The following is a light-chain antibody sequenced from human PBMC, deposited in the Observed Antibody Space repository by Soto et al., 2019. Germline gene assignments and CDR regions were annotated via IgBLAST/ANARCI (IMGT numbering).Light chain of an antibody. CDR1: QSLLYSNGYNY. J-gene: IGKJ2*01. CDR3: MQALQTPRT. Sequence: DIVMTQSPLSLPVTPGEPAAISCRSSQSLLYSNGYNYLDWYLQKPGQSPQLLIYLGSNRASGVPDRFSGSGSGTDFTLNISRVEAEDVGVYYCMQALQTPRTFGQGTKLETK. V-gene: IGKV2-28*01. CDR2: LGS.